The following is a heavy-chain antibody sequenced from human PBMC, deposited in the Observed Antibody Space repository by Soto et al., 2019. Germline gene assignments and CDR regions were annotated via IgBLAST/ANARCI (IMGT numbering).Heavy chain of an antibody. CDR3: AGGPAGWFSYYYYYGMDV. V-gene: IGHV4-34*01. Sequence: SETLSLTCAVYGGSFSGYYWSWIRQPPGKGLEWIGEINHSGSTNYNPSLKSRVTISVDTSKNQFSLKLSSVTAADTAVYYCAGGPAGWFSYYYYYGMDVCGQGTKVTVS. CDR2: INHSGST. D-gene: IGHD3-10*01. CDR1: GGSFSGYY. J-gene: IGHJ6*02.